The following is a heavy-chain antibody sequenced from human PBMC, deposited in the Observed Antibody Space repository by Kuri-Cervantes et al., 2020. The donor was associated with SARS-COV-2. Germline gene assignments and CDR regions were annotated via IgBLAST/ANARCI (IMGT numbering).Heavy chain of an antibody. CDR1: GFSFSNSG. J-gene: IGHJ4*02. CDR3: AKDRGYCSGGSCLYFDY. V-gene: IGHV3-30*18. CDR2: VSYDGSNK. Sequence: GESLKISCAASGFSFSNSGMHWVRQAPGKGLEWVAVVSYDGSNKYYADSVKGRFTISRDNSKNTLYLQMNSLRAEDTAVYYCAKDRGYCSGGSCLYFDYWGQGTLVTVSS. D-gene: IGHD2-15*01.